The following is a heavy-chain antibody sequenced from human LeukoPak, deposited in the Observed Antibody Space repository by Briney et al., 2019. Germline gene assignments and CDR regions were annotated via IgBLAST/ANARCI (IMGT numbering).Heavy chain of an antibody. CDR1: GYTFTSYY. J-gene: IGHJ6*02. CDR3: AREDPYCSGGSCYYYYGMDV. Sequence: ASVKISCKASGYTFTSYYMHWVRQAPGQGLEWMGIINPSGGSTSYAQKFQGRVTMTRDTSTSIVYMELTSLRSEDTAVYYCAREDPYCSGGSCYYYYGMDVWGQGTTVTVSS. V-gene: IGHV1-46*01. D-gene: IGHD2-15*01. CDR2: INPSGGST.